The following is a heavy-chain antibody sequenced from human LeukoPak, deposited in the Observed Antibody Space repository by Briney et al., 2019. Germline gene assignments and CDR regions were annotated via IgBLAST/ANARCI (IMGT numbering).Heavy chain of an antibody. V-gene: IGHV4-4*07. CDR2: IYTSGST. Sequence: SETLSLTCTVSGDSISSYYWSWLRQPAGKGLEWIGRIYTSGSTNYNPSLRSRVSISVDKSKNQFSLKLSPVTAADTAMYYCARGDTTVTTSIFTFDFWGQGTMVTVSS. CDR3: ARGDTTVTTSIFTFDF. CDR1: GDSISSYY. J-gene: IGHJ3*01. D-gene: IGHD4-17*01.